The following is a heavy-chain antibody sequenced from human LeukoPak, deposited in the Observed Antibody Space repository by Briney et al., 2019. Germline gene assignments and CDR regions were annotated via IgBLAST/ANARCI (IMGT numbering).Heavy chain of an antibody. CDR3: ASTYSYGPNFDY. CDR1: GFTFSSYP. Sequence: GGFLRLSCAATGFTFSSYPMHWVRQAPCKGLEWVVVISYDGSNKYYADSVKGRFTISRDNSKNTLYLQMNSLRAEDTAVYYCASTYSYGPNFDYWGQGTLVTVSS. D-gene: IGHD5-18*01. CDR2: ISYDGSNK. J-gene: IGHJ4*02. V-gene: IGHV3-30*04.